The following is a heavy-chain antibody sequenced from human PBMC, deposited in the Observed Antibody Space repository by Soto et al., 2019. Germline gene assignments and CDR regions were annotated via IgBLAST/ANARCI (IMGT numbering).Heavy chain of an antibody. Sequence: VQLVESGGGLVKPGGSLRLSCAASGFSFSDYYMSWIRQAPGKGLEWVSYISSRGGTKYYADSVKGRFTISRDNAKNSLYLQMSSLRAEDTAVYYCAGGMTTVTAFDYWGQGTLVTVSS. V-gene: IGHV3-11*01. CDR2: ISSRGGTK. J-gene: IGHJ4*02. CDR1: GFSFSDYY. D-gene: IGHD4-17*01. CDR3: AGGMTTVTAFDY.